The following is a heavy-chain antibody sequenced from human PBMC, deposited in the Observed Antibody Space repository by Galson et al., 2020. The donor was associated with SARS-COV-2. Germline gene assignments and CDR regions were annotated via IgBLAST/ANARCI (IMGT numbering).Heavy chain of an antibody. J-gene: IGHJ5*02. CDR3: ARSSGYPPRRFWFDR. Sequence: NSGGSLRLPCVVSGLTFRDFYMTWIRQTPGKGLEWVSYTSGSGQTIYYADSVKGRFPISRDNAKDSLFLQMSSLRAEDTGLYYCARSSGYPPRRFWFDRWGQGTLVTVSS. CDR2: TSGSGQTI. V-gene: IGHV3-11*04. CDR1: GLTFRDFY. D-gene: IGHD5-12*01.